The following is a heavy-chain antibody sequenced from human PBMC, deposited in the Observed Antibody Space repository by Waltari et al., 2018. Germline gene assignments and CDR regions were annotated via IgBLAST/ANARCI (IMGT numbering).Heavy chain of an antibody. D-gene: IGHD3-10*01. CDR3: AREFASTYFFDY. Sequence: QVQLVESGGGVVQPGRSLRLSCDASGSDYRGYVIHWVRQAPGKGLEWVAVIWYDGRYEYYADSVKGRFTISRDNSKDTLYLQMNSLRAEDTAVYYCAREFASTYFFDYWGQGTLVTVSS. J-gene: IGHJ4*02. V-gene: IGHV3-33*01. CDR2: IWYDGRYE. CDR1: GSDYRGYV.